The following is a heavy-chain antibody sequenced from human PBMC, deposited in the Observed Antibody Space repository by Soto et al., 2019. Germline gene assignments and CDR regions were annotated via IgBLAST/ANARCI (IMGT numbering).Heavy chain of an antibody. CDR3: ARAAGYSSGLYGMDV. CDR2: IYHSGTS. Sequence: PSETLSLTCAVSGDSISSGGFSWSWIRQPPGKGLEWIGYIYHSGTSFYNPSLKSRFTISRDNSKNTLYLQMNSLRAEDTAVYYCARAAGYSSGLYGMDVWGQGTTVTVSS. J-gene: IGHJ6*02. D-gene: IGHD6-19*01. V-gene: IGHV4-30-2*01. CDR1: GDSISSGGFS.